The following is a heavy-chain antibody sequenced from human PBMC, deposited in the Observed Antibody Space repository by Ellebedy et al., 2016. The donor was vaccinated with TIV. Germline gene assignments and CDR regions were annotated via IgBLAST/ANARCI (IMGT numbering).Heavy chain of an antibody. V-gene: IGHV4-59*01. J-gene: IGHJ6*02. CDR1: GGSISSYY. CDR3: ARGGLLGSGRNIYYHYGMDV. Sequence: SETLSLTCTVSGGSISSYYWSWIRQPPGQGREWMGYIYYRGSRDYNPSLKSRITISVDTSRDQFSLKLSSVTAADTAVYYCARGGLLGSGRNIYYHYGMDVWGQGTTVIVSS. D-gene: IGHD3-10*02. CDR2: IYYRGSR.